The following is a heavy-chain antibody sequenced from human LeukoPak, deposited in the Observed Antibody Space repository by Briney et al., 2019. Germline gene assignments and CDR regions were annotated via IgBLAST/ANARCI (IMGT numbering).Heavy chain of an antibody. CDR3: ARGRHCSGGSCYLDY. J-gene: IGHJ4*02. CDR1: GYTFNGYY. Sequence: ASVTVSYKASGYTFNGYYLQWVRQAPGPGLEWMGWISPNSGGRSYAQKFQGRSTVSRDTSISRGYMELRGLNSDDTAVYYCARGRHCSGGSCYLDYWGRGTLLSVSS. D-gene: IGHD2-15*01. CDR2: ISPNSGGR. V-gene: IGHV1-2*02.